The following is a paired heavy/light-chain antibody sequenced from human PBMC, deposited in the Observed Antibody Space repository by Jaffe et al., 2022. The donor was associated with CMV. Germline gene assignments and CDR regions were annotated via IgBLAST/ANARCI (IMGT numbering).Light chain of an antibody. CDR1: RLGDKY. CDR3: QTWDSSTAGV. J-gene: IGLJ1*01. CDR2: QDY. V-gene: IGLV3-1*01. Sequence: SHELIQPPSVSVSPGQTASITCSGDRLGDKYTCWYQQKPGQSPVLVIFQDYKRPSGIPERFSGSNSGNIATLTISGTQAMDEADYYCQTWDSSTAGVFGSGTKVNVL.
Heavy chain of an antibody. CDR1: GFTVSTNY. V-gene: IGHV3-53*01. D-gene: IGHD7-27*01. CDR2: INSGGTT. Sequence: EVQLVESGGGLIQPGRSLRLSCAASGFTVSTNYMSWVRQAPGKGLEWVSVINSGGTTYYADSVKGRFIISRDNYKNTLYLQMNSLRAEDTAVYYCARALLGLTYYYGMDVWGQGTTVTVSS. CDR3: ARALLGLTYYYGMDV. J-gene: IGHJ6*02.